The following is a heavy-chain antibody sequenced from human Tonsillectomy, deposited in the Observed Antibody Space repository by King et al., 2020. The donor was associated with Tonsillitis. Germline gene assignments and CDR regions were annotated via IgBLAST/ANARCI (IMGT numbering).Heavy chain of an antibody. V-gene: IGHV1-2*02. D-gene: IGHD3-9*01. J-gene: IGHJ5*02. CDR1: GYTFTTYY. CDR2: INPNSGGT. Sequence: VQLVESGAEVKKPGASVKVSCTASGYTFTTYYMHWVRQAPGQGLEWMGWINPNSGGTNYAQKFQGRVTMTRDTSITTAYMELSRLRSDDTAVYYFAREEGSGQYFGWDLSYNWFDPWGQGTLVTVSS. CDR3: AREEGSGQYFGWDLSYNWFDP.